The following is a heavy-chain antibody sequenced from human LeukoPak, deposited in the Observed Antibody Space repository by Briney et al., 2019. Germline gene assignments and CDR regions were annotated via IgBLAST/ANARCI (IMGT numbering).Heavy chain of an antibody. J-gene: IGHJ4*02. D-gene: IGHD6-19*01. CDR3: ARDAVPGRGGAFVY. Sequence: SGGSLRLSCAASGITFSGYDMHWVRQGTGKNLEWVSAIGPAGDTYYSDSVKGRFTISREDARNSLYLQMNSLTAEDTAVYYCARDAVPGRGGAFVYWGQGTLVIVSS. CDR1: GITFSGYD. V-gene: IGHV3-13*01. CDR2: IGPAGDT.